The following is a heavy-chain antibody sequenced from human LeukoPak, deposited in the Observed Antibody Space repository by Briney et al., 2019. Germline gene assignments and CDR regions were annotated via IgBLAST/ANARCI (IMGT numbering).Heavy chain of an antibody. CDR2: ISSSSRYI. J-gene: IGHJ3*02. CDR1: GFTFSTYN. V-gene: IGHV3-21*01. Sequence: PGGSLRLSCAASGFTFSTYNMNWVRQAPGKGLEWVSSISSSSRYIYYADSVKGRFAISRDNAKKSLYLQMNSLRAEDTAVYYCARDNGRGPTAAAFDIWGQGTMVTVSS. CDR3: ARDNGRGPTAAAFDI. D-gene: IGHD3-10*01.